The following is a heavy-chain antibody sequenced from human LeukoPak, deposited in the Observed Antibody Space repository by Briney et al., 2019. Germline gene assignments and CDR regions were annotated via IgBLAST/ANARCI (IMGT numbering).Heavy chain of an antibody. CDR1: GXTFSSYS. CDR2: IFSGGST. Sequence: GGSLRLSCAASGXTFSSYSMSWVRQAPGKGLEWVSAIFSGGSTFYADSVTGRFTISRDTSKNTVYLQMNSLRAEDTAVYYCARDLKTSGWYGDFDYWGQGTLVTVSS. D-gene: IGHD6-19*01. V-gene: IGHV3-53*01. CDR3: ARDLKTSGWYGDFDY. J-gene: IGHJ4*02.